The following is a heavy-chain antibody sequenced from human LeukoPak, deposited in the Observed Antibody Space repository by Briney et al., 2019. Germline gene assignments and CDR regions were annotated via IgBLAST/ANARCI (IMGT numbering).Heavy chain of an antibody. J-gene: IGHJ5*02. Sequence: PSETLSLTCSVSGGSIISYYWSWIRQPPGKGLEWIGRIYTSGSTNYNPSLKSRVTMSVDTSKNQFSLKLSSVTAADTAVYYCARTSNPYYYGSGSNWFDPWGQGTLVTVSS. CDR1: GGSIISYY. CDR3: ARTSNPYYYGSGSNWFDP. D-gene: IGHD3-10*01. V-gene: IGHV4-4*07. CDR2: IYTSGST.